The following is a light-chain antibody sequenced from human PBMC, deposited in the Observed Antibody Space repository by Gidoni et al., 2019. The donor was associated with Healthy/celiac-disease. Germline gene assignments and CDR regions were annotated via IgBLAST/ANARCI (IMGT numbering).Light chain of an antibody. J-gene: IGKJ2*01. CDR1: QSVSSN. Sequence: EIVMTQSPATLSVSPGERATLSCRASQSVSSNLAWYRQKPGQAPRLLIYGASTRATGIPARFSGSGSGTEFTLTISSLQSEDFAVYYCQQYNNWPPYTFGQXTKLEIK. CDR2: GAS. CDR3: QQYNNWPPYT. V-gene: IGKV3-15*01.